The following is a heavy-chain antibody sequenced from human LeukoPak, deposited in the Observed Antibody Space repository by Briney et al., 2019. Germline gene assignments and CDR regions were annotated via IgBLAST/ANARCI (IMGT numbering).Heavy chain of an antibody. V-gene: IGHV4-34*11. CDR1: GGSFSGYY. Sequence: SETLSLTCAVYGGSFSGYYWSWIRQPPGKGLEWIGYSYNSGSTNYNPSLKGRVTTSVDTSKNQFSLNLRSVTAADAAVYYCARGPCSGCKGYYYYGMDVWGQGTTVTVSS. CDR3: ARGPCSGCKGYYYYGMDV. J-gene: IGHJ6*02. CDR2: SYNSGST. D-gene: IGHD3-10*02.